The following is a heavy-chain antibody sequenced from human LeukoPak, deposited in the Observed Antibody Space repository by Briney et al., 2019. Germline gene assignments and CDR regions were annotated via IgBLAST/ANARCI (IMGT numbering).Heavy chain of an antibody. CDR2: INHSGST. Sequence: PSETLSLTCTVSGGSISSSSYYWGWIRQPPGKGLEWIGEINHSGSTNYNPSLKSRVTISVDTSKNQFSLKLSSVTAADTAVYYCARHRKYIGYCSSTSCYGMVRGVITWFDPWGQGTLVTVSS. J-gene: IGHJ5*02. CDR3: ARHRKYIGYCSSTSCYGMVRGVITWFDP. V-gene: IGHV4-39*07. D-gene: IGHD2-2*01. CDR1: GGSISSSSYY.